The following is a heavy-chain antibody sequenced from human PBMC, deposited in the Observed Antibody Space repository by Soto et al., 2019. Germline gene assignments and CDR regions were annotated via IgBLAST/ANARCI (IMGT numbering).Heavy chain of an antibody. CDR1: GFTFSSYG. Sequence: GGSLRLSCAASGFTFSSYGMHWVRQAPGKGLEWVAVIWYDGSNKYYADSVKGRFTISRDNSKNTLYLQMDSLRAEDTAVYYCARDLAAAGSLDYWGLGTLVTVSS. V-gene: IGHV3-33*01. D-gene: IGHD6-13*01. CDR2: IWYDGSNK. CDR3: ARDLAAAGSLDY. J-gene: IGHJ4*02.